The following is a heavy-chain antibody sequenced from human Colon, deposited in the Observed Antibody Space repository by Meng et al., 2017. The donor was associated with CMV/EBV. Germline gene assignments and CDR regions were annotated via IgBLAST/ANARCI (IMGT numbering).Heavy chain of an antibody. D-gene: IGHD3-10*01. CDR3: VKDQCRG. Sequence: QVQPVGWGGGVVQPGGSLRLSCAASGFTFSDYGMHWLRQAPGKGLEWVAFVLYDGSRKYYGDSVKGRFSISRDNSKNTLYLQMNSLRADDTAVYYCVKDQCRGWGQGTLVTVSS. CDR2: VLYDGSRK. CDR1: GFTFSDYG. J-gene: IGHJ4*02. V-gene: IGHV3-30*02.